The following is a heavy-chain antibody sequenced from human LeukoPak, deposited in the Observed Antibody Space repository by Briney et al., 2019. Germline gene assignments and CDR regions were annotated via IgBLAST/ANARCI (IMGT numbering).Heavy chain of an antibody. V-gene: IGHV4-61*08. D-gene: IGHD2-2*01. J-gene: IGHJ6*02. Sequence: SQTLSLTCTVSGGSISSGDYYWSWIRQPPGKGLKWIGYIYYSGSTNYNPSLKSRVTISVDTSKNQFSLKLSSVTAADTAVYYCARQPGYCSSTSCQGYYYGMDVWGQGTTVTVSS. CDR1: GGSISSGDYY. CDR2: IYYSGST. CDR3: ARQPGYCSSTSCQGYYYGMDV.